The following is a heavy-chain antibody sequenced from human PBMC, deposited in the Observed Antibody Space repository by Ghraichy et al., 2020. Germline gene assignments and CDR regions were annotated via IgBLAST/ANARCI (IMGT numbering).Heavy chain of an antibody. Sequence: SQTLSLTCAVSGDSISSKSVAWNWIRQSPSRGLEWLGRTYYMSKWYSDYALSVKSRIAINPDTSKNQFSLHLSSVTPEDTALYYCSREAIEAAGYFQHWGQGTLVTVSS. D-gene: IGHD2/OR15-2a*01. V-gene: IGHV6-1*01. CDR2: TYYMSKWYS. J-gene: IGHJ1*01. CDR1: GDSISSKSVA. CDR3: SREAIEAAGYFQH.